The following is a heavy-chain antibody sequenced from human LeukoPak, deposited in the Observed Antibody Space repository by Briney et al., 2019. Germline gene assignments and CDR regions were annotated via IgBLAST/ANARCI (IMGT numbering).Heavy chain of an antibody. CDR1: GFTFSSSA. J-gene: IGHJ4*02. CDR2: ISGSGTYT. CDR3: ARGVNGYCSNGICSPRVVAAIDY. Sequence: GGSLRLSCAASGFTFSSSAMSWVRQAPGKGLEWVSGISGSGTYTHYTASVRGRFTISRDNSKNTLYLQMNSLRAEDTAIYYCARGVNGYCSNGICSPRVVAAIDYWGQGTLVTVSS. D-gene: IGHD2-8*01. V-gene: IGHV3-23*01.